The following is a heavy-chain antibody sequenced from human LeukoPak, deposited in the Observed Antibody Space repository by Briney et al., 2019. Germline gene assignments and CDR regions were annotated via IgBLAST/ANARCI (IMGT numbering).Heavy chain of an antibody. Sequence: PGRSLRLSCAASGFTFSSYAMHWVRQAPGKGLEWVAVISYDGSNKYYADSVRGRFTISRDSSKNTLYLQMNSLRTEDTAVYYCATATIFGVVLYYWGQGTLVTVSS. CDR2: ISYDGSNK. V-gene: IGHV3-30*04. CDR3: ATATIFGVVLYY. J-gene: IGHJ4*02. D-gene: IGHD3-3*01. CDR1: GFTFSSYA.